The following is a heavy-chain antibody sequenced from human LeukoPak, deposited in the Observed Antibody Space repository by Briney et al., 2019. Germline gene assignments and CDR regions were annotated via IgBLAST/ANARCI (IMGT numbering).Heavy chain of an antibody. Sequence: AGGSLRHSCAASGFAFISTSIHWVRQAPGKGLEWLSYSSTVTGNIYYADSVKGRFTISRDNAKSSLYLQMSSLRAEDTAVYFRATTGNFYDMDVWGKGTTVTVSS. V-gene: IGHV3-21*04. J-gene: IGHJ6*03. CDR1: GFAFISTS. CDR3: ATTGNFYDMDV. D-gene: IGHD1-1*01. CDR2: SSTVTGNI.